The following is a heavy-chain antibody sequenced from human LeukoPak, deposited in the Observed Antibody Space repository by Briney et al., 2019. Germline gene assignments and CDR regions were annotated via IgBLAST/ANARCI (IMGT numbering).Heavy chain of an antibody. CDR2: IYPYDSDT. V-gene: IGHV5-51*01. D-gene: IGHD2-2*01. CDR3: ARVPEEVFCSSTSCYYPHFDY. Sequence: GESLQISCKGSRDSFTNYWIGWVRQMPGKGLEWMGLIYPYDSDTRYSPSFQGQVTISVDKSISTAYLQWSSLKASDTAIYYCARVPEEVFCSSTSCYYPHFDYWGQGTLVTVSS. J-gene: IGHJ4*02. CDR1: RDSFTNYW.